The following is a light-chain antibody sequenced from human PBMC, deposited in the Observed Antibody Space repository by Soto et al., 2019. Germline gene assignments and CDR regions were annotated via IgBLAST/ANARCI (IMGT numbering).Light chain of an antibody. Sequence: IVMTQSPATLSVSPGERATLSCRASQNIYSNVAWYQQRPGQAPRLLIYRASTRAPGIPARFSGSGSGTEFTLTISSLQSEDFAVYYCQQYNNWPQTFGQGTKVDIK. J-gene: IGKJ1*01. CDR1: QNIYSN. CDR2: RAS. V-gene: IGKV3-15*01. CDR3: QQYNNWPQT.